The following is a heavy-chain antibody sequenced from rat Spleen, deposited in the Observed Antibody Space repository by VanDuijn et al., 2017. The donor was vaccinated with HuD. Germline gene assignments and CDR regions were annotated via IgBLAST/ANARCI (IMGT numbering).Heavy chain of an antibody. CDR1: GFTFSSYW. CDR3: AKEREEIRGGYVMDV. V-gene: IGHV5-58*01. J-gene: IGHJ4*01. Sequence: EVQLVETGGGLVQPGRSLKLSCVAPGFTFSSYWMYWIRQAPGKGLEWVSSINTDGGSTYYPDSVKGRFTISRDNAENTVYLQMNSLRSEDTATYYCAKEREEIRGGYVMDVWGQGASVTVSS. CDR2: INTDGGST. D-gene: IGHD4-3*01.